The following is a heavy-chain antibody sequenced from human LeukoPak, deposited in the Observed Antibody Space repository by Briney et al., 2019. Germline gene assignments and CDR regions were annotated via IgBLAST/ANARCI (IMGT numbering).Heavy chain of an antibody. CDR1: GYTFTGYY. Sequence: ASVKVSCKASGYTFTGYYMHWVRQAPGQRLEWMGWINAGNGNTKYSQKFQGRVTITRDTSASTAYMELSSLRSEDTAVYYCARPYYYDSSGLPYFDYWGQGTLVTVSS. D-gene: IGHD3-22*01. V-gene: IGHV1-3*01. CDR2: INAGNGNT. J-gene: IGHJ4*02. CDR3: ARPYYYDSSGLPYFDY.